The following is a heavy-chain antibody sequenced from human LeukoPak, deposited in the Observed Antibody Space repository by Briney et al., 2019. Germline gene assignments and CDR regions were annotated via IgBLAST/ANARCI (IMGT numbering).Heavy chain of an antibody. CDR1: GYTFNGYY. V-gene: IGHV1-2*02. CDR3: VTYYYGSGSTYYYYYYMDV. D-gene: IGHD3-10*01. CDR2: INPNSGGT. J-gene: IGHJ6*03. Sequence: ASVKVSCKASGYTFNGYYKHWVRQAPGQGLEWMGWINPNSGGTNYAQKFQGRVTMTRDTSISTAYMELSRLRSDDTAVYYCVTYYYGSGSTYYYYYYMDVWGKGTTVTVSS.